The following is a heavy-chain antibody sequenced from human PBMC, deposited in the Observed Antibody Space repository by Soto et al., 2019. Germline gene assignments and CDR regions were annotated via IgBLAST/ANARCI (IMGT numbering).Heavy chain of an antibody. CDR2: IGAAGDT. CDR1: GFTFSNYA. V-gene: IGHV3-13*01. D-gene: IGHD3-16*01. J-gene: IGHJ4*02. Sequence: GGSLRLSCAASGFTFSNYAMHWVRQPTGKGLEWVSGIGAAGDTYYPGSVKGRFTISRENAKNSLYLQMNSLRAGDTAVYYRAAGGVTSVAQFDYWGQGTLVTVSS. CDR3: AAGGVTSVAQFDY.